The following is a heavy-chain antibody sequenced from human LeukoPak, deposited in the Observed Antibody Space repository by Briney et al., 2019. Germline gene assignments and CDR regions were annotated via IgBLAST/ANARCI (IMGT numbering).Heavy chain of an antibody. V-gene: IGHV3-30-3*01. CDR3: ARDRRGYRGYSYGLSDY. J-gene: IGHJ4*02. Sequence: GGSLRLSCAASGFTFSNYALHWVRQAPGKGLEWVAVISYDGSNKNYADSVKGRFTISRDNSKNTLYLQMNSLRAEDTAVYYCARDRRGYRGYSYGLSDYWGQGTLVTVSS. CDR1: GFTFSNYA. D-gene: IGHD5-18*01. CDR2: ISYDGSNK.